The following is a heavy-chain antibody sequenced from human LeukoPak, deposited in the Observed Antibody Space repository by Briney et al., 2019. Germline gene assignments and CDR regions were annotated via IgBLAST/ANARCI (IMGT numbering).Heavy chain of an antibody. J-gene: IGHJ4*02. CDR3: ARAVNDYGDYVFDY. CDR1: GFTVSSNY. Sequence: GGSLRLSCAASGFTVSSNYMSWVRQAPGKGLEWVSVIYSGGSTYYADSVKGRFTTSRDNSKNTLYLQMNSLRAEDTAVYYCARAVNDYGDYVFDYWGQGTLVTVSS. CDR2: IYSGGST. V-gene: IGHV3-66*01. D-gene: IGHD4-17*01.